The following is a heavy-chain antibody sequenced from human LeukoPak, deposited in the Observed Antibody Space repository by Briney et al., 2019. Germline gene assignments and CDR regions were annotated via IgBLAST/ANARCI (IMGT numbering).Heavy chain of an antibody. D-gene: IGHD3-10*01. Sequence: ASVKVSCKASGYTFTSYGISWVRQAPGQGLEWMGWISAYNGNTNYAQKLQGRVTMTRNTSISTAYMELSSLRSEDTAVYYCARGVGGAMVRGVIEFDYWGQGTLVTVSS. CDR3: ARGVGGAMVRGVIEFDY. CDR1: GYTFTSYG. V-gene: IGHV1-18*01. J-gene: IGHJ4*02. CDR2: ISAYNGNT.